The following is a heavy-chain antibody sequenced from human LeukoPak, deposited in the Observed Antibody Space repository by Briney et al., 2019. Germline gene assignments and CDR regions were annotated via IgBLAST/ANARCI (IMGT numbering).Heavy chain of an antibody. CDR1: GGSFSGYY. J-gene: IGHJ4*02. Sequence: TLSLTCAVYGGSFSGYYWSWIRQPPGKGLEWIGEINHSGSTNYNPSLKSRVTISIDTSKNQFSLTLSSVTAADTAVYYCARGDYDYVWGSYRYTSFDYWGQGTLVTVSS. CDR3: ARGDYDYVWGSYRYTSFDY. V-gene: IGHV4-34*09. D-gene: IGHD3-16*02. CDR2: INHSGST.